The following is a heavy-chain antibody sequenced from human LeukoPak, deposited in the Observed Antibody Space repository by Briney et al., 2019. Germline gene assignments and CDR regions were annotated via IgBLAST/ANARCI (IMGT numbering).Heavy chain of an antibody. V-gene: IGHV3-69-1*01. Sequence: GGSLRLSCAASGFTFSNAWMNWVRQAPGKGLEWVSYISSSGSIYYADSVKGRFTISRDNAKNSLYLQMNSLRVEDTAVYYCARLGRFVRVDYFDYWGQGALVTVSS. D-gene: IGHD3-10*02. J-gene: IGHJ4*02. CDR3: ARLGRFVRVDYFDY. CDR1: GFTFSNAW. CDR2: ISSSGSI.